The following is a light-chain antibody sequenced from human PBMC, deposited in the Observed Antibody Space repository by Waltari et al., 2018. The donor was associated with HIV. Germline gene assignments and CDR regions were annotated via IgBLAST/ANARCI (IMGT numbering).Light chain of an antibody. V-gene: IGLV2-8*01. J-gene: IGLJ2*01. CDR3: SSYAGSNNSVV. Sequence: QSALTQPPSASGSPGQSVTISCTGPSSDVGGYTYFSCYHQHPGKAPKRMIYEVSKRPSGVPDRFSGSKSGNTASLTVSGLQADDEADYYCSSYAGSNNSVVFGGGTKLTVL. CDR1: SSDVGGYTY. CDR2: EVS.